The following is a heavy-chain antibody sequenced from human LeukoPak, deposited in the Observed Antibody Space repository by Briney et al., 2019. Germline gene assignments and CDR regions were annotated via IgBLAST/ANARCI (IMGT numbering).Heavy chain of an antibody. Sequence: PGGSLRLSCSASGFTFSNYAMHWVRQAPGKGLEYVSLISGNGDNTYYADSVKGRFTVSRDNSKNTLYLQMSSLRAEDTAVYYCVKTPHYGSGWEPFDSWGQGTLVTVSS. CDR1: GFTFSNYA. CDR3: VKTPHYGSGWEPFDS. D-gene: IGHD6-19*01. J-gene: IGHJ4*02. V-gene: IGHV3-64D*06. CDR2: ISGNGDNT.